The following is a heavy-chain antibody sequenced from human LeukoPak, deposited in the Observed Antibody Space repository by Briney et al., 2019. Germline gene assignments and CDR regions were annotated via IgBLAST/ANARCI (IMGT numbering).Heavy chain of an antibody. CDR1: GFTFSSYP. J-gene: IGHJ6*02. V-gene: IGHV3-30-3*01. CDR3: ARELAAAEDYYYGMVV. CDR2: ISHDGSNK. D-gene: IGHD6-13*01. Sequence: PGGSLRLSCAASGFTFSSYPMHWVRQAPGLGLQWVAVISHDGSNKYYEDSVKGRFTISRDNAKNSLYLQMNSLRAEDTAVYYCARELAAAEDYYYGMVVWGQGTTVTVSS.